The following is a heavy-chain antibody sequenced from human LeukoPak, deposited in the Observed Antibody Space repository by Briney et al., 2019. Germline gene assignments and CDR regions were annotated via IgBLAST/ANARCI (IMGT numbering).Heavy chain of an antibody. D-gene: IGHD2-2*01. CDR3: AKCERVPAAYYYYYYMDV. J-gene: IGHJ6*03. V-gene: IGHV3-30*02. CDR2: IRYDGSNK. Sequence: GGSLRLSCAASGFTFSSYAMSWVRQAPGKGLGWVAFIRYDGSNKYYADSVKGRFTISRDNSKNTLYLQMNSLRAEDTAVYYCAKCERVPAAYYYYYYMDVWGKGTTVTVSS. CDR1: GFTFSSYA.